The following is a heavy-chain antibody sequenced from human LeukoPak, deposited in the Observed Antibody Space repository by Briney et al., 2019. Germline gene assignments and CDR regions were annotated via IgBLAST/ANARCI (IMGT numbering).Heavy chain of an antibody. V-gene: IGHV3-30*03. D-gene: IGHD3-10*01. CDR1: GFTFSSYG. Sequence: GGSLRLSCAASGFTFSSYGMHWVRQAPGKGLEWVAVISYDGSNKYYVDSVKGRFTISRDNAKNSLYLQMNSLRAEDTAVYYCARGDLPGGYWGQGTLVTVSS. CDR2: ISYDGSNK. J-gene: IGHJ4*02. CDR3: ARGDLPGGY.